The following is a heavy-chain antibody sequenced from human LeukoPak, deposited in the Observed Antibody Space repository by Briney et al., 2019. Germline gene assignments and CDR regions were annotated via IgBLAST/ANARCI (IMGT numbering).Heavy chain of an antibody. Sequence: GGSLRLCCAASGFTFSTYWMHWVRQAPGKGLVWVSLIYSDASSTSYADSVKGRFTISRDNAKNTLYLQMNSLRADDTAVYYYVRGPVLQYFDWLFDYWGQGTLVTVSS. D-gene: IGHD3-9*01. J-gene: IGHJ4*02. CDR3: VRGPVLQYFDWLFDY. V-gene: IGHV3-74*01. CDR1: GFTFSTYW. CDR2: IYSDASST.